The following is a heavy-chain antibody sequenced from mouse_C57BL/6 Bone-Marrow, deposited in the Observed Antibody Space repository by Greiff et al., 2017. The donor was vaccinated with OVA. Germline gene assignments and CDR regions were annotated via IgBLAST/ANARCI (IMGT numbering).Heavy chain of an antibody. Sequence: QVQLQQPGAELVMPGASVKLSCKASGYTFTSYWMHWVKQRPGQGLEWSGEIDPSDSYTNYNQKFQGKSTLTVDKSSSTAYMQLSSLTSEDSAVYYSASGGTFPWFAYWGQGTLVTVSA. CDR1: GYTFTSYW. V-gene: IGHV1-69*01. CDR3: ASGGTFPWFAY. D-gene: IGHD3-3*01. CDR2: IDPSDSYT. J-gene: IGHJ3*01.